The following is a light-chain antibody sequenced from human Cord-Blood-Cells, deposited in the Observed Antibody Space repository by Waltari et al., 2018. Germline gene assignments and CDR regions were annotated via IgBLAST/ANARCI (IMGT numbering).Light chain of an antibody. CDR1: QSVLYSSNNKNY. CDR2: WAS. V-gene: IGKV4-1*01. Sequence: DIVMTQSPDSLAVSLGERATINCKSSQSVLYSSNNKNYLAWYQQKPGQPPKLLIYWASTREPGVPYRLHGCASGTAFTLTTSSLQAEDVTVYYCQQYYSTPYTFGQGTKLAIK. J-gene: IGKJ2*01. CDR3: QQYYSTPYT.